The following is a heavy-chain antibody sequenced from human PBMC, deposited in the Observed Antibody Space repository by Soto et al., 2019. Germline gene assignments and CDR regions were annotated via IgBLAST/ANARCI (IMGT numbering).Heavy chain of an antibody. CDR1: GYSFTSYW. Sequence: GESLKISCKGSGYSFTSYWIGWVRQMPGKGLEWMGIIYPGDSDTRYSPSFQGQVTISADKSISTAYLQWSSLKASDTAMYYCARHPRRGYSGYDDAFDIWGQGTMVTVSS. V-gene: IGHV5-51*01. CDR3: ARHPRRGYSGYDDAFDI. D-gene: IGHD5-12*01. CDR2: IYPGDSDT. J-gene: IGHJ3*02.